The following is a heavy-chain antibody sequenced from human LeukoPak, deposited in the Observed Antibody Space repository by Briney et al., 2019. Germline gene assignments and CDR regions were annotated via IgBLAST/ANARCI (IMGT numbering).Heavy chain of an antibody. CDR1: GGSISSSSYY. CDR2: IYYSGST. J-gene: IGHJ4*02. CDR3: YSGYDYQGDY. V-gene: IGHV4-39*03. Sequence: SETLSLTCTVSGGSISSSSYYWGWIRQPPGKGLEWIGNIYYSGSTFYNPSLKSRVTISVDTSKNQFSLKLSSVTAADTAVYYCYSGYDYQGDYWGQGTLVTVSS. D-gene: IGHD5-12*01.